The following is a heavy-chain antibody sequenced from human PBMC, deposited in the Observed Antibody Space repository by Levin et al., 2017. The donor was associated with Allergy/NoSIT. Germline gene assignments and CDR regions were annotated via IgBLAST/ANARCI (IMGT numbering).Heavy chain of an antibody. J-gene: IGHJ4*02. CDR1: GFTLTSYG. V-gene: IGHV3-33*01. CDR2: MWYDGRRT. Sequence: SCAASGFTLTSYGMHWVRQAPGKGLEWVAVMWYDGRRTYYADSVKGRFTISRDESKNTFYMEVNSLRAEDTAVYFCARDGDPTGHYSRFDNWGQGTLVTVSS. CDR3: ARDGDPTGHYSRFDN. D-gene: IGHD3-22*01.